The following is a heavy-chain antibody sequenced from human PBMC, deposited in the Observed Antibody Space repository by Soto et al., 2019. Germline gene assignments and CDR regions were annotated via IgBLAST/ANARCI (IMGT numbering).Heavy chain of an antibody. CDR2: IYYSGST. V-gene: IGHV4-59*12. J-gene: IGHJ4*02. CDR1: GGSISSYY. D-gene: IGHD4-4*01. CDR3: ARDPPGFHSAFDF. Sequence: PSETLSLTCTVSGGSISSYYWSWIRQPPGKGLEWIGYIYYSGSTNYNPSLKSRVTISVDTSQNQFSLQLNSVTPEDTAIYYCARDPPGFHSAFDFWGQGTLVTVSS.